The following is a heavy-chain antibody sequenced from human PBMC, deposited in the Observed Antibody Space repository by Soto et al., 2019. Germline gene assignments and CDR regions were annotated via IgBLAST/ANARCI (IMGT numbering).Heavy chain of an antibody. CDR1: GGSINNYD. V-gene: IGHV4-59*08. CDR3: ARYGGGDWNRHFDS. CDR2: IYYSGTT. J-gene: IGHJ4*02. Sequence: LSLTCKVSGGSINNYDWSWIRQSPGKGLEWIGYIYYSGTTNYNPSLKSRVTISVDTPRNQFSLKLSSVTAADTAVYYCARYGGGDWNRHFDSWGQGTLVTVSS. D-gene: IGHD2-21*02.